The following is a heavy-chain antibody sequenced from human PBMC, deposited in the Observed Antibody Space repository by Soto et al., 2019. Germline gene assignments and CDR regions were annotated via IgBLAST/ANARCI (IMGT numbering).Heavy chain of an antibody. CDR3: ARLPVDTITSLDY. Sequence: EVQLVESGGDLVQPGGFLGLSSATSGFTFSRYWMHWVRQVPGKGLVWVSRINSDGSSISYSDSVKGRFTISRDNAKNTLYLQMNSLRVEDTAVYYCARLPVDTITSLDYWGQGTLVTVSS. J-gene: IGHJ4*02. D-gene: IGHD3-3*01. CDR1: GFTFSRYW. CDR2: INSDGSSI. V-gene: IGHV3-74*01.